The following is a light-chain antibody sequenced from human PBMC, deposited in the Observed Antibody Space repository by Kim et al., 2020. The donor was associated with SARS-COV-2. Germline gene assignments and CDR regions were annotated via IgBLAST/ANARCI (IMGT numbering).Light chain of an antibody. Sequence: QRVTISCPGTSSNLGAGFDVHWYHQVAGAAPRVVIFNNVNRPSGVPERFSASNSGISASLAITALQPEDEGEYYCQSYDTVLGGSLFGGGTKVTVL. CDR1: SSNLGAGFD. CDR2: NNV. V-gene: IGLV1-40*01. CDR3: QSYDTVLGGSL. J-gene: IGLJ3*02.